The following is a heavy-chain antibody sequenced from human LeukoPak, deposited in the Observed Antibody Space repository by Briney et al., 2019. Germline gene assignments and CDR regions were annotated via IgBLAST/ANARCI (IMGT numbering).Heavy chain of an antibody. Sequence: GSLRLSCAASGFTFSSYGMHWVRQAPGKGLEWVAVISYDGSNKYYADSVKGRFTISRDNSKNTLYLQMSSLRSEDTAVYYCAGGRPRGYCSGGSCYHNFDYWGQGTLVTVSS. D-gene: IGHD2-15*01. CDR3: AGGRPRGYCSGGSCYHNFDY. CDR2: ISYDGSNK. J-gene: IGHJ4*02. V-gene: IGHV3-30*03. CDR1: GFTFSSYG.